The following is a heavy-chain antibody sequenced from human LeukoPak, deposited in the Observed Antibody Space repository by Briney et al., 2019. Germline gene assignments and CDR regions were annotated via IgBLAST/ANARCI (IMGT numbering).Heavy chain of an antibody. Sequence: SVKVSCKASGGTFSSYTISWVRQAPGQGLEWMGRIIPILGIANYAQKFQGRVTITADKSTSTAYMELSSLRSEDTAVYYCATDYTSSNAFDIWGQRTVVTVSS. CDR1: GGTFSSYT. J-gene: IGHJ3*02. CDR3: ATDYTSSNAFDI. D-gene: IGHD6-6*01. CDR2: IIPILGIA. V-gene: IGHV1-69*04.